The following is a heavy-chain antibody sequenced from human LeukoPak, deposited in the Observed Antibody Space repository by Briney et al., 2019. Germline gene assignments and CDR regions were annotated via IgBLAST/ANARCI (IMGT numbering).Heavy chain of an antibody. V-gene: IGHV4-39*01. CDR3: LRAWGSYRANFDY. Sequence: PSETLSLTCTVSGGSISSSSYYWGWIRQPPGKGLEWIGSIYYSGSTYYNPSLRSRATISVDTSKKQFSLKLTSVTAADTAVYYCLRAWGSYRANFDYWGQGTLVTVSS. CDR1: GGSISSSSYY. D-gene: IGHD3-16*02. CDR2: IYYSGST. J-gene: IGHJ4*02.